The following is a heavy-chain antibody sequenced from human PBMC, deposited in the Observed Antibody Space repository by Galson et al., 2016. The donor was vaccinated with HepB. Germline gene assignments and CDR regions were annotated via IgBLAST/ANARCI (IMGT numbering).Heavy chain of an antibody. J-gene: IGHJ4*02. D-gene: IGHD3-9*01. CDR3: AGSYDVIFTGHHKYLDY. CDR2: ITTSSSAT. CDR1: GFTFSSYH. V-gene: IGHV3-48*02. Sequence: SLRLSCAASGFTFSSYHMSWVRQAPGRGLEWVSYITTSSSATSYAHSVKGRFTISSDKVENSLYLQINSLRDEDTAVYYCAGSYDVIFTGHHKYLDYWGQGTLVTVSS.